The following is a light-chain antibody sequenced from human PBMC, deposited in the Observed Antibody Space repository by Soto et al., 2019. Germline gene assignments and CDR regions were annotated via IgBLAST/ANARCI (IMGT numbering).Light chain of an antibody. J-gene: IGKJ1*01. CDR3: QQRSNWPPLWT. V-gene: IGKV3-11*01. CDR2: DAS. Sequence: EIVLTQSPATLSLSPGERATLSGRASQSVSSYLASYQQKPGQAPRLLIYDASNRATGIPARFSGSGSGTDFTLTISSLEPEDSAVYYCQQRSNWPPLWTFGQGTKVEIK. CDR1: QSVSSY.